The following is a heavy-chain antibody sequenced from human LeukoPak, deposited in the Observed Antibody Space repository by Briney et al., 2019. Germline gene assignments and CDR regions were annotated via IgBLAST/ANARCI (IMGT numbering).Heavy chain of an antibody. D-gene: IGHD3-10*01. Sequence: SETLSLTCSVSGGSFSNHFWSWVRQPAGKGLEWIGQIYPSGNTNYNPSLKSRVTLSVDTSKTQFYLSLSSVTAADTAVYYCAREDSGSYYNFYYFYMDVWGKGTTVTISS. CDR1: GGSFSNHF. CDR3: AREDSGSYYNFYYFYMDV. V-gene: IGHV4-4*07. J-gene: IGHJ6*03. CDR2: IYPSGNT.